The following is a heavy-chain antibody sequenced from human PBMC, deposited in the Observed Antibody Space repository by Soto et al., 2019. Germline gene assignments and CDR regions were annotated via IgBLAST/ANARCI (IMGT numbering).Heavy chain of an antibody. CDR2: IIPIFGTA. Sequence: QVQLVQSGAEVKKPGSSVTVSCKASGGTFSSYTISWVRQAPGQGLEWMGGIIPIFGTANYAQKFQGRVTTTADESTSTAYMELSSLRSEDTAVYYCARANHRGLQLWYFDLWGRGTLVTVSS. J-gene: IGHJ2*01. CDR1: GGTFSSYT. D-gene: IGHD5-12*01. CDR3: ARANHRGLQLWYFDL. V-gene: IGHV1-69*12.